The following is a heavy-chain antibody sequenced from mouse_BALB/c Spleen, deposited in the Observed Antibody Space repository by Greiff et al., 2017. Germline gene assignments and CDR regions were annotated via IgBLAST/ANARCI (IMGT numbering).Heavy chain of an antibody. CDR1: GFTFSSYG. D-gene: IGHD2-1*01. J-gene: IGHJ3*01. V-gene: IGHV5-6-3*01. CDR3: ARSYGKAFAY. Sequence: DVKLEESGGGLVQPGGSLKLSCAASGFTFSSYGMSWVRQTPATRLELVATINSNGGSTYYPDSVKGRFTISRDNAKNTLYLQMSSLKSEDTAMYYCARSYGKAFAYWGQGTLVTVSA. CDR2: INSNGGST.